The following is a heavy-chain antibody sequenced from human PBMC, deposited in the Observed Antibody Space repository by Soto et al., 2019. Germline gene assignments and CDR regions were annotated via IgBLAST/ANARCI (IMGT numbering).Heavy chain of an antibody. V-gene: IGHV4-39*01. Sequence: SETRSPTCTLSGGSINTGGYCWVRLRQTAGKGLEWFGSISYSGNTYNSLSLQPRVTISIDTSKNPFYLNVYSVTAQATAVCYCSRRRASDYGGNNNPYYLDDWGQGTLVTVSS. J-gene: IGHJ4*01. CDR3: SRRRASDYGGNNNPYYLDD. CDR2: ISYSGNT. D-gene: IGHD4-17*01. CDR1: GGSINTGGYC.